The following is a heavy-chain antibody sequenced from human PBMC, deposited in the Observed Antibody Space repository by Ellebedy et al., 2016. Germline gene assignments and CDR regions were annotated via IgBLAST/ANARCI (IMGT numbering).Heavy chain of an antibody. CDR2: MNPNSGNT. CDR1: GYTFTSYD. CDR3: ARGMYQLLPDDS. V-gene: IGHV1-8*01. J-gene: IGHJ4*02. Sequence: ASVKVSXKASGYTFTSYDINWVRQATGQGLEWMGWMNPNSGNTGYAQKFQGRVTMTRDTSIGTAYMELNSLTSEDTAIYYCARGMYQLLPDDSWGQGTLVTVSS. D-gene: IGHD2-2*01.